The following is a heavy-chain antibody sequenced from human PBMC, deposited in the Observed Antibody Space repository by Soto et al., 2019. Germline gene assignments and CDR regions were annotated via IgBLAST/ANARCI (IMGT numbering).Heavy chain of an antibody. CDR1: GGSFSGYY. V-gene: IGHV4-34*01. CDR2: INHSGTI. J-gene: IGHJ6*02. Sequence: TLSLTCAVYGGSFSGYYWTWIRQPPGKGLEWIGEINHSGTINFNPSLKSRLTISLDTSKKHFSLKLSSVTDADMAAYYCARADRTLVTSYSLDVWGQGTTVTVSS. D-gene: IGHD2-21*02. CDR3: ARADRTLVTSYSLDV.